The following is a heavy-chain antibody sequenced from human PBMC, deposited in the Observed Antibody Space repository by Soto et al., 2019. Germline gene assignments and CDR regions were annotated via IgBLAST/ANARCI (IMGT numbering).Heavy chain of an antibody. J-gene: IGHJ2*01. CDR3: AGRSHRWLQLWYFDL. V-gene: IGHV1-69*12. CDR1: GGTFSSYT. D-gene: IGHD5-12*01. CDR2: VIPIFGTA. Sequence: QVQLVQSGAEVKKPGSSVTVSCKASGGTFSSYTISWVRQAPGQGLEWMGGVIPIFGTANYAQKFQGRVTITADESRSRAYLEVSRLKSEDTAVYYCAGRSHRWLQLWYFDLWGRGTLVTVSS.